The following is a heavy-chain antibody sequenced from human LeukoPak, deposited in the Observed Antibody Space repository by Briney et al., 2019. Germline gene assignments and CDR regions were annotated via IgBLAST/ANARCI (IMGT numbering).Heavy chain of an antibody. D-gene: IGHD4-23*01. Sequence: SETLSLTCAVYGGSFSGYYWSWIRQPPGKGLEWIGEINHSGSTNYNPSLKSRVTISVDTSKNQFSLKLSSVTAADTAVYYCARGRGRWGNYYYYYYMDVWGKGTTVTISS. CDR3: ARGRGRWGNYYYYYYMDV. CDR2: INHSGST. J-gene: IGHJ6*03. V-gene: IGHV4-34*01. CDR1: GGSFSGYY.